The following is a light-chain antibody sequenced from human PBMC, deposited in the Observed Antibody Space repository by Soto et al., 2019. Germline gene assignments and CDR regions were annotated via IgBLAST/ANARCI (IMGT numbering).Light chain of an antibody. J-gene: IGLJ3*02. CDR1: SSHIGTYNY. CDR2: EVN. V-gene: IGLV2-14*01. CDR3: SSYTTSNTWV. Sequence: QYVLTQPASVSASPGQSITISCTGTSSHIGTYNYVSWYQQHPGKAPKLMIFEVNNRPSWVSNRFSGSKSGNTASLTVSGLQAEDEADYYCSSYTTSNTWVFGGGTKLTVL.